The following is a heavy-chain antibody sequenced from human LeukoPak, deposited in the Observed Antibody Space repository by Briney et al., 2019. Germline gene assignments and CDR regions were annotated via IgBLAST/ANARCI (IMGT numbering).Heavy chain of an antibody. CDR3: ARGGDSSSWYEGFDY. J-gene: IGHJ4*02. CDR1: GGSFSGYY. Sequence: NTSETLSLTCAVYGGSFSGYYWSWIRQPPGKGLEWIGEINHSGSTNYNPSLKSRVTISVDTSKNQFSLKLSSVTAADTAVYYCARGGDSSSWYEGFDYWGQGTLVTVSS. V-gene: IGHV4-34*01. D-gene: IGHD6-13*01. CDR2: INHSGST.